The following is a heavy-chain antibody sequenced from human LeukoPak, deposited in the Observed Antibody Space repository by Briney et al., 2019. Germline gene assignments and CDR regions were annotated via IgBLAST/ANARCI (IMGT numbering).Heavy chain of an antibody. J-gene: IGHJ6*03. CDR3: ARDTVFGVVIVYYMDV. V-gene: IGHV3-30*01. D-gene: IGHD3-3*01. CDR2: ISYDGSNK. Sequence: PGGSLRLSCAASGFTFSSYAMHWVRQAPGKGLEWVAVISYDGSNKYYADSVKGRFTISRDNSKNTLYLQMNSLRAEDTAVYYCARDTVFGVVIVYYMDVWGKVTTVTVSS. CDR1: GFTFSSYA.